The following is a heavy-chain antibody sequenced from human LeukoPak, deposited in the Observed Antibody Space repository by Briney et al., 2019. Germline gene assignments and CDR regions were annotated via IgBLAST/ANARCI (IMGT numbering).Heavy chain of an antibody. V-gene: IGHV4-38-2*02. D-gene: IGHD2-2*01. Sequence: PSETLSLTCTVSGSSISSGYTWAWIRRPPGKGLEWIGSIYHSGSTYYNPSLKSRVTISVDTSKNQFSLKLSSVTAADTAVYYCARDSGPADYWGQGTLVTVSS. CDR2: IYHSGST. CDR3: ARDSGPADY. CDR1: GSSISSGYT. J-gene: IGHJ4*02.